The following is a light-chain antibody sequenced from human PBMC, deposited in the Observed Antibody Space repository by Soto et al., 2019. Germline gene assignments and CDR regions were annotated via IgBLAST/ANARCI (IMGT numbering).Light chain of an antibody. Sequence: EIVLTQSPGSLSLSPGERATLSCRASQSVSSTFFAWYQQRPGQAPRLLMYGASSRATGIPERFSGSGSGTDFTLTISRLEPEDFAVYYCQQCDSPVTFGQGTKVEIK. CDR1: QSVSSTF. V-gene: IGKV3-20*01. CDR3: QQCDSPVT. CDR2: GAS. J-gene: IGKJ1*01.